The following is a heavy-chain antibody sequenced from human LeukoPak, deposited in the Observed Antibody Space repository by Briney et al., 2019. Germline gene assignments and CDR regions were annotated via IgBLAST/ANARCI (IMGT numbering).Heavy chain of an antibody. CDR1: GYTFTSYY. CDR3: ARNNADGEGRFGD. Sequence: ASVKVSCKASGYTFTSYYMHWVRQAPGQGLEWMGWINTNTGNPTYAQGFTGRFVFSLDTSVSTAYLQINSLKAEDTAVYYCARNNADGEGRFGDWGQGTLVTVSS. D-gene: IGHD3-10*01. V-gene: IGHV7-4-1*02. CDR2: INTNTGNP. J-gene: IGHJ4*02.